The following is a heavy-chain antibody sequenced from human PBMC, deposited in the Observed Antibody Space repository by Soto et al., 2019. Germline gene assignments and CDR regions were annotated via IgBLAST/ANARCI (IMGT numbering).Heavy chain of an antibody. CDR1: GGSISSGGYY. D-gene: IGHD2-15*01. CDR3: ARGVGYCSGGSCYPRRIDY. Sequence: SETLSLTCTVSGGSISSGGYYWSWIRQHPGKGLEWIGYIYYSGSTYYNPSLKSRVTISVDTSKNQFSLKLSSVTAADTAVYYCARGVGYCSGGSCYPRRIDYWGQGTLVTVS. J-gene: IGHJ4*02. V-gene: IGHV4-31*03. CDR2: IYYSGST.